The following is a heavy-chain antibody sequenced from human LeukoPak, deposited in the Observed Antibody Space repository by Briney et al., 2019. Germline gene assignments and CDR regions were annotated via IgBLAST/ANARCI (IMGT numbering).Heavy chain of an antibody. CDR2: IYYSGST. CDR3: ARLNGSYDSSGYYSDY. J-gene: IGHJ4*02. D-gene: IGHD3-22*01. V-gene: IGHV4-39*01. CDR1: GGSISSSSYY. Sequence: PGGSLRLSCAASGGSISSSSYYWGWIRQPPGKGLEWIGSIYYSGSTSYNPSLKSRVTLSVDTSNNQFSLKLSSVTAADTAVYYCARLNGSYDSSGYYSDYWGQGTLVTVSS.